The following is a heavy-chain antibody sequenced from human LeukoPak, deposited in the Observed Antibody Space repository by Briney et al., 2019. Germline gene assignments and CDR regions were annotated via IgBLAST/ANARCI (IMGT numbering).Heavy chain of an antibody. Sequence: ASVTVSCKASGYTFTSYYMHWVRQAPGQGLEWMGIINPSGGSTSYAQKFQGRVTMTRDTSTSTVYMELSSLRSEDTAVYYCARDLRPGYYDFWSGYFDYWGQGTLVTVSS. CDR1: GYTFTSYY. D-gene: IGHD3-3*01. J-gene: IGHJ4*02. V-gene: IGHV1-46*01. CDR2: INPSGGST. CDR3: ARDLRPGYYDFWSGYFDY.